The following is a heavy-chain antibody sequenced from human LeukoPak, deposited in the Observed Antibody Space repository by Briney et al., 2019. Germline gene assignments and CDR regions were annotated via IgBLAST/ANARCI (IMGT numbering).Heavy chain of an antibody. D-gene: IGHD6-13*01. CDR2: IYYSGST. CDR1: GGSISSYY. J-gene: IGHJ5*02. V-gene: IGHV4-59*01. Sequence: SETLSLTCTVSGGSISSYYWSWIRQPPGKGLEWIGFIYYSGSTNYNPSLKSRVTISVDTSKNQFSLKLSSVTAADTAVYYCARGDPYSSSWYFDPWGQGTLVTVSS. CDR3: ARGDPYSSSWYFDP.